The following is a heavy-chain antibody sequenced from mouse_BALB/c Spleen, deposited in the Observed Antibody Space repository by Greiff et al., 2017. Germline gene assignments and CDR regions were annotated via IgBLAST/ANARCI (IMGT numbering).Heavy chain of an antibody. CDR1: GYSITSDYA. V-gene: IGHV3-2*02. J-gene: IGHJ2*01. CDR2: ISYSGST. D-gene: IGHD2-14*01. CDR3: AREGVRQVFGY. Sequence: EVQGVESGPGLVKPSQSLSLTCTVTGYSITSDYAWNWIRQFPGNKLEWMGYISYSGSTSYNPSLKSRISITRDTSKNQFFLQLNSVTTEDTATYYCAREGVRQVFGYWGQGTTLTVSS.